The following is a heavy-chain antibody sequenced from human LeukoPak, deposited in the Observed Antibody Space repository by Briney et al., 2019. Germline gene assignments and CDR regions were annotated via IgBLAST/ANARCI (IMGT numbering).Heavy chain of an antibody. Sequence: PGGSLRLSCAASGFTFRSYGMHWVRQAPGKVLEWVAVISYDGSNKYYADSVKGRFTISRDNSKNTLYLQMNSLRAEDTAVYYCAREGYCSGGSCPDAFDIWGQGTMVTVSS. J-gene: IGHJ3*02. CDR3: AREGYCSGGSCPDAFDI. V-gene: IGHV3-30*19. CDR2: ISYDGSNK. D-gene: IGHD2-15*01. CDR1: GFTFRSYG.